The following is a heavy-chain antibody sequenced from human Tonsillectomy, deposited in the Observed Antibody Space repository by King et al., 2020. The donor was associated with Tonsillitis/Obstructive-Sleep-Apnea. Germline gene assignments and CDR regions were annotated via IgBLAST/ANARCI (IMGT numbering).Heavy chain of an antibody. Sequence: TLKESGPVLVKPTETLTLTCTVSGFSLSDPRMGVSWIRQPPGKALEWLAHIFSNDEKSYSTSLNSRLTTSKDTSKSQVVLTMTNMDPVDTATYYCARMANILTGYYNEGFDSWGQGTLVTVSS. CDR3: ARMANILTGYYNEGFDS. CDR2: IFSNDEK. D-gene: IGHD3-9*01. V-gene: IGHV2-26*01. J-gene: IGHJ4*02. CDR1: GFSLSDPRMG.